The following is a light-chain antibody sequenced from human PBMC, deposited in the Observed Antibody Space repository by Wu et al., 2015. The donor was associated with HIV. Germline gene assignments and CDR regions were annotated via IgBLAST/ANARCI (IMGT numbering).Light chain of an antibody. Sequence: DSQMTQSPSSLSASVGDRVTITCRASPGISNYLAWYQQKPGKAPKLLIYATSILQSGVPSRFSGSGSGTDFTLTISSLQPEDVATYYCQKYNTAPTWTFGQGTKVQI. CDR1: PGISNY. J-gene: IGKJ1*01. CDR3: QKYNTAPTWT. CDR2: ATS. V-gene: IGKV1-27*01.